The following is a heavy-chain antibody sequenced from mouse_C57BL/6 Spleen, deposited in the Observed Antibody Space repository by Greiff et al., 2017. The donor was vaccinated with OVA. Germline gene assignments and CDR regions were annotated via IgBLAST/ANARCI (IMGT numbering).Heavy chain of an antibody. CDR2: IYPGSGNT. J-gene: IGHJ2*01. CDR3: ARFDYYGSSPYYFDY. CDR1: GYTFTDYY. V-gene: IGHV1-76*01. D-gene: IGHD1-1*01. Sequence: QVHVKHSGAELVRPGASVKLSCKASGYTFTDYYINWVKQRPGQGLEWIARIYPGSGNTYYNEKFKGKATLTAEKSSSTAYMQLSSLTSEDSAVYFCARFDYYGSSPYYFDYWGQGTTLTVSS.